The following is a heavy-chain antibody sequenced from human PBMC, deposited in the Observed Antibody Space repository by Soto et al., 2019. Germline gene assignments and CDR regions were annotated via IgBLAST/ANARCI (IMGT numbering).Heavy chain of an antibody. CDR1: GGSINSGGYC. CDR2: ISYGGST. D-gene: IGHD5-18*01. V-gene: IGHV4-31*03. Sequence: QVQLQESGPELVKPSQTLSLTCTVSGGSINSGGYCWSWIRQHPGKGLDWIGCISYGGSTSYNPSLKSRVTRPGDTSKNQFSLKLTSVTAADTAVYYCSRGILVWGQGALITVSS. CDR3: SRGILV. J-gene: IGHJ4*02.